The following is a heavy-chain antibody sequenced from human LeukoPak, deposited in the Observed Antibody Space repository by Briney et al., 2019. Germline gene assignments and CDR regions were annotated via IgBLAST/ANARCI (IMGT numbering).Heavy chain of an antibody. CDR3: ARVGREYSSSSPPDY. J-gene: IGHJ4*02. CDR2: IDSGGSNT. D-gene: IGHD6-6*01. V-gene: IGHV3-74*01. CDR1: GFTFSTYW. Sequence: GGSLRLSCVVSGFTFSTYWMHWVRQGPGKGLVWVSRIDSGGSNTLYADSVRGRFTISRDNAKNTLYLQMNSLRVEDTAMYYCARVGREYSSSSPPDYWGQGTLATVSS.